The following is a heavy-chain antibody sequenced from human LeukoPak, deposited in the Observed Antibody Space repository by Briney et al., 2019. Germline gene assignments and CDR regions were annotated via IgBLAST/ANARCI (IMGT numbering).Heavy chain of an antibody. CDR3: ARREFKNWFDP. CDR2: IYPGDSDT. J-gene: IGHJ5*02. V-gene: IGHV5-51*01. Sequence: GESLKISCKGSGYSFTSYWIGWVRQMPGKGPEWMGIIYPGDSDTRYSPSFQGQVTISADKSISTAFLQWSSLKASDTAMYYCARREFKNWFDPWGQGTLVTVSS. CDR1: GYSFTSYW.